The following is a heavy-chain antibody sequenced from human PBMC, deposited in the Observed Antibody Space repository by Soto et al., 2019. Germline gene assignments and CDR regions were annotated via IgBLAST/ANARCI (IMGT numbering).Heavy chain of an antibody. J-gene: IGHJ4*02. V-gene: IGHV3-23*01. CDR2: ISGSGGST. CDR1: GFTFSSYA. CDR3: AKESSNYDFWSGYYITVDY. D-gene: IGHD3-3*01. Sequence: GGSLRLSCAASGFTFSSYAMSWVRQAPGKGLEWVSAISGSGGSTYYADSVKGRFTISRDNSKNTLYLQMNSLRAEDTAVYYCAKESSNYDFWSGYYITVDYWGQGTRVTVSS.